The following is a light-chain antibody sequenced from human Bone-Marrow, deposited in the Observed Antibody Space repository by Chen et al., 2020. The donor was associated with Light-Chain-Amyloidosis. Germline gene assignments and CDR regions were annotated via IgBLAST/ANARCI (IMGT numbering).Light chain of an antibody. V-gene: IGLV3-21*02. CDR3: QVWDRRSDRPV. CDR2: DDS. CDR1: NIGSTS. J-gene: IGLJ3*02. Sequence: SYVLTQPSSVSVAPGQTATIACGGNNIGSTSVHWYQQTPGQAPLLVVYDDSDRPSGIPERLSGSNSGNPATRTVSRVEAGDEADYYCQVWDRRSDRPVFGGGTKLTVL.